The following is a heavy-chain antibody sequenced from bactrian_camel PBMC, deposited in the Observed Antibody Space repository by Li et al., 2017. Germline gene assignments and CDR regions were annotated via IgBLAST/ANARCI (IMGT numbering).Heavy chain of an antibody. D-gene: IGHD2*01. Sequence: VQLVESGGGVVQPGGSLTLSCVASTFLLRGYAMSWVRQPPGKGLEWVSAIYGGGGSTYYADSVKGRFAISRDNAKNTLYLQMNSLKPEDTAMFYCGGDWGRSRNSRLCYDGSWSFAPRAMGHGTQVTVS. CDR2: IYGGGGST. J-gene: IGHJ4*01. CDR1: TFLLRGYA. V-gene: IGHV3S31*01.